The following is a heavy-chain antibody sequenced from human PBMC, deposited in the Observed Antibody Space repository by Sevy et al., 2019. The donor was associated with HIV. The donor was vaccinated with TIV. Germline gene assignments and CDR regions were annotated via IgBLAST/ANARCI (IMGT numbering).Heavy chain of an antibody. V-gene: IGHV3-30-3*01. Sequence: GGSLRLSCAVSGFTFSTYAMHWVRQAPGMGLEWVAIVSSDGSEINYADSVKGRFTISRDNSRNTLYLQMNSLRTEDTALYYCARDQLGSIDYWGQGTLVTVSS. CDR3: ARDQLGSIDY. D-gene: IGHD7-27*01. J-gene: IGHJ4*02. CDR1: GFTFSTYA. CDR2: VSSDGSEI.